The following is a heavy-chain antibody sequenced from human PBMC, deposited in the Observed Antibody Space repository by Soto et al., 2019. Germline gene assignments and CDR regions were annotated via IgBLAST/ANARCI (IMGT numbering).Heavy chain of an antibody. CDR2: IHGGSDNT. J-gene: IGHJ4*02. Sequence: SVKLSCKDCGYTFSSNSLHWVRQAPGQRLEWMGWIHGGSDNTQYSQNFQGRVTITKDTSASTVYMDLTSLRSEDTAFYYCAREIIASGYDYWGQGTLVTAPQ. CDR1: GYTFSSNS. CDR3: AREIIASGYDY. V-gene: IGHV1-3*01. D-gene: IGHD2-21*01.